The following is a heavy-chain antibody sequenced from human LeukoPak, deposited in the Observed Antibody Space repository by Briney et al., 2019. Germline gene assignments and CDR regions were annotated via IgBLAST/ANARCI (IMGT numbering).Heavy chain of an antibody. D-gene: IGHD3-3*01. CDR1: GGSISSGDYY. CDR2: IYYSGST. CDR3: ARDRRSLYDFWSGYYMGGYFDY. V-gene: IGHV4-30-4*08. J-gene: IGHJ4*02. Sequence: SETLSLTCTVSGGSISSGDYYWSWIRQPPGKGLEWIGYIYYSGSTYYNPSFKSRVTISVDTSKNQFSLKLGSVTAADTAVYYCARDRRSLYDFWSGYYMGGYFDYWGQGTLVTVSS.